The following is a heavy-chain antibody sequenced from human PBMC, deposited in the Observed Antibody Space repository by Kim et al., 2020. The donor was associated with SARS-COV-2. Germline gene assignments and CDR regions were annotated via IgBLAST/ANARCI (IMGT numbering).Heavy chain of an antibody. CDR1: GFTFSSYD. Sequence: GGSLRLSCAASGFTFSSYDIHWVRQATGKGLEWVSGTGTAGDTYYPGAAKSRFSISRENANNSLYLQMNSMRAGETAVYYCARGYYYDSGGYYSGPHFDYWGQGTLVTVSS. J-gene: IGHJ4*02. V-gene: IGHV3-13*04. CDR3: ARGYYYDSGGYYSGPHFDY. D-gene: IGHD3-22*01. CDR2: TGTAGDT.